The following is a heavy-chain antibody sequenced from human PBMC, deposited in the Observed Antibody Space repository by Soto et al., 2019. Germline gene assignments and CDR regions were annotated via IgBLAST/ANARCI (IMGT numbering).Heavy chain of an antibody. V-gene: IGHV4-59*01. CDR2: ISNSGST. Sequence: SETLSLTCTVYGGSISSYYWSWIRQPPGKGLEWIGYISNSGSTNYNPSLKSRVTMSVDTSKNQFSLNLSSVTAADTAVYYCARLPDYWGQGTLVTVSS. CDR1: GGSISSYY. J-gene: IGHJ4*02. CDR3: ARLPDY.